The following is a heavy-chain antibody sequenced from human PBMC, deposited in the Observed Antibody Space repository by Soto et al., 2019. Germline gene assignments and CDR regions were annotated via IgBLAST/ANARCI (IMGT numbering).Heavy chain of an antibody. J-gene: IGHJ4*02. CDR2: IAVDNGNT. Sequence: QVPLVQSGAEVKKPGASVRISCKASGYTFTNYAMHWVRQAPGQRLEWMGWIAVDNGNTLYSQKLQGRLTLTRDTSAGTAYMDLSSLTSEDTAIYYCARWSATWHDYWGQGTLVTVSS. V-gene: IGHV1-3*01. CDR1: GYTFTNYA. CDR3: ARWSATWHDY.